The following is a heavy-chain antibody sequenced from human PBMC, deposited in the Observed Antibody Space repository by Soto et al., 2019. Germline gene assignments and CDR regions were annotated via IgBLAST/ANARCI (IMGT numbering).Heavy chain of an antibody. CDR2: VSFDGKVT. D-gene: IGHD3-3*01. Sequence: QVQLVESGGGMAQAGTSLRLSCTGSGFTFNSLSLHWVRQGPDKGLEWVAVVSFDGKVTYYAGSVKGRFTVSRDISKNTIFLHANRMRPEDTAVSHCAREPYGEIHDFRYWGEGTPVNVSS. CDR3: AREPYGEIHDFRY. V-gene: IGHV3-30*04. J-gene: IGHJ4*02. CDR1: GFTFNSLS.